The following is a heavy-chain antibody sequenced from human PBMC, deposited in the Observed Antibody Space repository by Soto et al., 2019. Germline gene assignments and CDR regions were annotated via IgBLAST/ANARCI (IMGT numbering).Heavy chain of an antibody. J-gene: IGHJ3*02. D-gene: IGHD6-13*01. Sequence: PSETLSLTCTVSGGSISSYHWSWIRQPPGKGLEWIGYIYYSGSTNYNPSLKSRVTISVGTSKNQFSLKLSSVTAADTAVYYCARDSWSDAFDIWGQGTMVTVSS. CDR2: IYYSGST. CDR3: ARDSWSDAFDI. CDR1: GGSISSYH. V-gene: IGHV4-59*01.